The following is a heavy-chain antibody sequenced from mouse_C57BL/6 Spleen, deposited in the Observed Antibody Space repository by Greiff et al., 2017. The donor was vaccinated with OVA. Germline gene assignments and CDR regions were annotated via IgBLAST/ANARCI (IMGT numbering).Heavy chain of an antibody. Sequence: EVQVVESEGGLVQPGSSMKLSCTASGFTFSDYYMAWVRQVPEKGLEWVANINYDGSSTYYLDSLKSRFIISRDNAKNILYLQMSSLKSEDTATYYCARDRGYYGNFDVWGTGTTVTVSS. CDR2: INYDGSST. V-gene: IGHV5-16*01. J-gene: IGHJ1*03. CDR3: ARDRGYYGNFDV. CDR1: GFTFSDYY. D-gene: IGHD1-1*01.